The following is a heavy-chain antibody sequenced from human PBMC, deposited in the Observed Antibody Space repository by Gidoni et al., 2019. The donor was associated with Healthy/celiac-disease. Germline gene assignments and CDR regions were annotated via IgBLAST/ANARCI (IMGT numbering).Heavy chain of an antibody. V-gene: IGHV3-30*18. CDR3: AKEGSYCGGDCYPHLDY. J-gene: IGHJ4*02. Sequence: QVQLVESGGGVVQPGRSLRLSCAASGFTFSSSGMHWVRQAPGKGLEWVAVISYDGSNKYYADSVKGRFTISRDNSKNTLYLQMNSLRAEDTAVYYCAKEGSYCGGDCYPHLDYWGQGTLVTVSS. D-gene: IGHD2-21*02. CDR2: ISYDGSNK. CDR1: GFTFSSSG.